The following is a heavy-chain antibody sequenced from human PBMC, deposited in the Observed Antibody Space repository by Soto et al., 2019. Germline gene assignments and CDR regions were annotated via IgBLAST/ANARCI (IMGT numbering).Heavy chain of an antibody. CDR2: INHSGST. V-gene: IGHV4-34*01. Sequence: TLSLTCAVYGGSFSGYYWSWIRQPPGKGLGWIGEINHSGSTNYNPSLKSRVTISVDTSKNQFSLKLSSVTAADTAVYYCARGSRGYSYGLYWFDPWGQGTLVTVSS. CDR3: ARGSRGYSYGLYWFDP. D-gene: IGHD5-18*01. CDR1: GGSFSGYY. J-gene: IGHJ5*02.